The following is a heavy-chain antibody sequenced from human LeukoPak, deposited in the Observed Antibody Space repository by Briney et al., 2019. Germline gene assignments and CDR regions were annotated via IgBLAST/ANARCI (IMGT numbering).Heavy chain of an antibody. CDR1: GGSFSGYY. CDR2: INHSGST. Sequence: SETLSLTCAVYGGSFSGYYWSWIRQPPGKGLEWIGEINHSGSTNYNPSLKSRVTISVDTSKNQFSLKLSSVTAADTAVYYCARLGYSYGYEGDYWGQGTLVTVSS. V-gene: IGHV4-34*01. J-gene: IGHJ4*02. D-gene: IGHD5-18*01. CDR3: ARLGYSYGYEGDY.